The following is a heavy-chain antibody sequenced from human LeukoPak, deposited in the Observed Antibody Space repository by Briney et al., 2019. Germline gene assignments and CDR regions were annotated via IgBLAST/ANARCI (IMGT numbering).Heavy chain of an antibody. D-gene: IGHD4-17*01. CDR2: ISGSGGST. V-gene: IGHV3-23*01. J-gene: IGHJ5*02. CDR1: GFTFSSFA. Sequence: GGSLRLSCAASGFTFSSFAMSWVRQAPGKGLEWVSTISGSGGSTNYADSVKGRFTFSRDNSKKTLYLQMNSLRAEDTAVYYCAKALPDYGDYNEGSWGQRTLVTVFS. CDR3: AKALPDYGDYNEGS.